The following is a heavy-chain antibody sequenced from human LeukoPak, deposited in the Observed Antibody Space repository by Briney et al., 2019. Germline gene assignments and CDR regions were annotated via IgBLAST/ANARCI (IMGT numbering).Heavy chain of an antibody. CDR2: IYWNDDK. CDR3: AQEKEVPAAYFAWFDP. J-gene: IGHJ5*02. CDR1: GFSLSTRGVG. Sequence: ESGPTLVKPTQTLTLTCTFSGFSLSTRGVGVGWIRQPPVKALEWLALIYWNDDKRYSPSLKSRLTITKDTSKNQVILTMTNMDPVDTATYDCAQEKEVPAAYFAWFDPWGQGTLVTVSS. D-gene: IGHD2-2*01. V-gene: IGHV2-5*01.